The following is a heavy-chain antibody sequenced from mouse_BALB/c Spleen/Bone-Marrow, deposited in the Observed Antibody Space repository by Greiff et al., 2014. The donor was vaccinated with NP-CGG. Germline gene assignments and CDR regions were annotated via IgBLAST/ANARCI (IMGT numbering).Heavy chain of an antibody. CDR3: ATLTGTFDY. V-gene: IGHV14-3*02. J-gene: IGHJ3*01. CDR1: GFNIKDPY. D-gene: IGHD4-1*01. CDR2: IDPANYNT. Sequence: EVQLVESGAELVKPGASVKLSCTPSGFNIKDPYIHWVKQRPEQGLEWIGRIDPANYNTQYDPKFQGKATITADTPSNAAYLQLNSLTSEDTAVYYCATLTGTFDYWGQGTPVTVSA.